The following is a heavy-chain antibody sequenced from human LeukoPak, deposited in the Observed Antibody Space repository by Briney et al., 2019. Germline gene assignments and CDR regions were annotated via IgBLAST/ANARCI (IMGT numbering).Heavy chain of an antibody. D-gene: IGHD3-16*01. CDR3: ARDLGGGTDY. CDR2: ISTDGSNK. J-gene: IGHJ4*02. CDR1: GFTFSSYA. Sequence: PGRSLRLSCAASGFTFSSYAVHWVRQASGKGLEWVAVISTDGSNKYYADSVKGRFTISRDNSKNTLYLQMNSLTAEDTAVYYCARDLGGGTDYWGQGTLVTVSS. V-gene: IGHV3-30-3*01.